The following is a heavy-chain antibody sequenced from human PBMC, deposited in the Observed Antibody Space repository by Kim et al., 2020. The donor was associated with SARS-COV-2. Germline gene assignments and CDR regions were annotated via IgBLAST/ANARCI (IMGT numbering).Heavy chain of an antibody. V-gene: IGHV4-34*01. CDR1: GGSFSGYY. D-gene: IGHD6-13*01. J-gene: IGHJ2*01. CDR3: ARRAGIAAADPNWYFDL. Sequence: SETLSLTCAVYGGSFSGYYWSWIRQPPGKGLEWIGEINHSGSTNHNPSLKSRVTISVDTSKNQFSLKLSSVTAADTAVYYCARRAGIAAADPNWYFDLWGRGTLVTVSS. CDR2: INHSGST.